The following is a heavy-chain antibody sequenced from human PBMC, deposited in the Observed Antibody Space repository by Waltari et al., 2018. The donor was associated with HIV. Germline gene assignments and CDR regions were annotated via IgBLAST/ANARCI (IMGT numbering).Heavy chain of an antibody. CDR3: ARAARETGTTQYYYGMDV. CDR2: MNPNSGNT. Sequence: QVQLVQSGAEVKKPGASVKVSCKASGYTFTSYDINWVRQATGQGLEWMGWMNPNSGNTGYAQKFQGRVTMTRNTSISTAYMELSSLRSEDTAVYYCARAARETGTTQYYYGMDVWGQGTTVTVSS. V-gene: IGHV1-8*01. J-gene: IGHJ6*02. D-gene: IGHD1-7*01. CDR1: GYTFTSYD.